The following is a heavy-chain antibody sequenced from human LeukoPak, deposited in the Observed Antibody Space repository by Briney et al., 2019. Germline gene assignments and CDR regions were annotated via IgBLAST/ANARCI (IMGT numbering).Heavy chain of an antibody. D-gene: IGHD3-16*01. Sequence: SETLSLTCTVSGASINSTYYYWAWIRQPPGKGLEWIGEINHSGNTNYNPSLKSRVTISVDTSKNQFSLKLSSVTAADTAVYYCARVGGDIKSNWFDPWGQGTLVTVSS. V-gene: IGHV4-39*07. CDR1: GASINSTYYY. CDR3: ARVGGDIKSNWFDP. J-gene: IGHJ5*02. CDR2: INHSGNT.